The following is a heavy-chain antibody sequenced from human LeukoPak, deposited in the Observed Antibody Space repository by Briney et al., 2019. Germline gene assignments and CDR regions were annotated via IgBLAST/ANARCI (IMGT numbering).Heavy chain of an antibody. J-gene: IGHJ4*02. CDR2: IYYSGST. CDR3: AGRFGSNFGYFDY. D-gene: IGHD4-11*01. Sequence: SQTLSLTCTVSRGSISSGSYYWSWIRPPPGKGLEWIGYIYYSGSTNYNPSLKSRVTISVDTSKNQFSLKLSSVTAADTAVYYCAGRFGSNFGYFDYWGQGTLVTVSS. CDR1: RGSISSGSYY. V-gene: IGHV4-61*01.